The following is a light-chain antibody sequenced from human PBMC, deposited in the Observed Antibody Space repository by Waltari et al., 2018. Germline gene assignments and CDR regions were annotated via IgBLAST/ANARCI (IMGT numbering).Light chain of an antibody. CDR1: DIGGRT. J-gene: IGLJ1*01. V-gene: IGLV3-21*03. CDR2: GDT. Sequence: SYVLTQPPSVSVAPGKTARIACGLNDIGGRTVNWYQQKPGQAPVLVVYGDTDRPSGVPEGFFGSTSGNSATLTISRVEAGDEADYYCQVWVSRTDHYVFGTGTKVTVL. CDR3: QVWVSRTDHYV.